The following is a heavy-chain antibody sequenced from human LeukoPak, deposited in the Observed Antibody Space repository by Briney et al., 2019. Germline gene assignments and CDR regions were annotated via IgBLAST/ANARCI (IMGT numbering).Heavy chain of an antibody. CDR3: ARIPVPAAAYYYYYYGVDV. D-gene: IGHD2-2*01. CDR2: ISSSSSYI. J-gene: IGHJ6*02. V-gene: IGHV3-21*01. CDR1: GFTFSSYS. Sequence: GGSLRLSCAASGFTFSSYSMNWVRQAPGKGLEWVSSISSSSSYIYYADSVKGRFTISRDNAKNSLYLQMNSLRAEDTAVYYCARIPVPAAAYYYYYYGVDVWGQGTTVTVSS.